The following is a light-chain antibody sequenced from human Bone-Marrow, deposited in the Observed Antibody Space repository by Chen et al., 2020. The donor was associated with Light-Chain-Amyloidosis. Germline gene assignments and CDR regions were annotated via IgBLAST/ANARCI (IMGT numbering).Light chain of an antibody. CDR1: QSISKNY. CDR3: QQYGTSPDYT. J-gene: IGKJ2*01. V-gene: IGKV3-20*01. Sequence: EILLTKSPGTLSLSPGERVTLSCRASQSISKNYVAWYQQRRGQAPRLLIYGVSNSATGIPDRFSGSGSGTDFTRTSSKLEPEDFAVYYCQQYGTSPDYTFGQGTRLEIK. CDR2: GVS.